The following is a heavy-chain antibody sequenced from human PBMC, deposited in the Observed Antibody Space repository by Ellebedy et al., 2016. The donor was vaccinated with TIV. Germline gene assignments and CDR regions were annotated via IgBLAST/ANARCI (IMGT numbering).Heavy chain of an antibody. Sequence: GESLKISCAASGFSFGSFWLSLVRQAPRKGLEWVANLREDGNAKFSADSVKGRFTISRDNAKNSVYLHMNNLRVEDTAVYYCARDGFGGFLDSWGPGTLIIVPS. CDR2: LREDGNAK. CDR1: GFSFGSFW. J-gene: IGHJ4*02. V-gene: IGHV3-7*01. D-gene: IGHD3-10*01. CDR3: ARDGFGGFLDS.